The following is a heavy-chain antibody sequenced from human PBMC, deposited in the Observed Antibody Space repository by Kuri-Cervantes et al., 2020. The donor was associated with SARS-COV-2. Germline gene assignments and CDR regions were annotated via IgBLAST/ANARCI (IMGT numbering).Heavy chain of an antibody. D-gene: IGHD6-13*01. CDR3: ARDHMQLKGMDV. V-gene: IGHV1-69*04. CDR1: GGTFSSYA. CDR2: IIPILGIA. Sequence: SVKVSCKASGGTFSSYAISWVRQAPGQGLEWMGRIIPILGIANYAQKFQGRVTITADKSTSTAYMELSSLRSEDTAVYYCARDHMQLKGMDVWGQGTTVTVSS. J-gene: IGHJ6*02.